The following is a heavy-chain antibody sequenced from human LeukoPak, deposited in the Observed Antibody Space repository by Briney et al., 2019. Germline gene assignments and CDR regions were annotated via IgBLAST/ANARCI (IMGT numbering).Heavy chain of an antibody. CDR1: GFTFSDYW. J-gene: IGHJ4*02. V-gene: IGHV3-7*01. Sequence: GGSLRLSCAASGFTFSDYWMSWVRQAPGKGLEWVANIRPEGSGGYYVDSVKGRFTISRDNSKNSLYLQMNNVGDEDTAVYYCVSFYETYWGRGTLVTVSS. D-gene: IGHD2/OR15-2a*01. CDR2: IRPEGSGG. CDR3: VSFYETY.